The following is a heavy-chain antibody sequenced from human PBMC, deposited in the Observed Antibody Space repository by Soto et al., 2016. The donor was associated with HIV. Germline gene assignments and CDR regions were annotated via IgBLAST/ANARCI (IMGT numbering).Heavy chain of an antibody. D-gene: IGHD4-17*01. CDR2: ISGSSSTI. Sequence: EVQLVESGGGLGQPGGSLRLSCEASGFTFSSYNMNWVRQAPGKGLEWVSYISGSSSTIYYADSVKGRFIISRDNGKNLLYLHMNILRADDTAVYYCVRVKVTSFPWGYFDYWGQGTLVTVSS. CDR3: VRVKVTSFPWGYFDY. CDR1: GFTFSSYN. J-gene: IGHJ4*02. V-gene: IGHV3-48*03.